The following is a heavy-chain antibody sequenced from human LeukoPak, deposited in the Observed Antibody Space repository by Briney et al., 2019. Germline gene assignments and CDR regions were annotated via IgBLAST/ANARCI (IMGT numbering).Heavy chain of an antibody. V-gene: IGHV3-23*01. J-gene: IGHJ4*02. CDR1: GFTFSNYA. CDR3: AIRSFSGTYSFDY. Sequence: GGSLRLSCAASGFTFSNYAMTWVRQAPGKGLEWVSSISGSAATTYSAGSVKGRFTVSRDNSKNTLYLQMNSLRAEDTAVYYCAIRSFSGTYSFDYWGQGTLVTVSS. CDR2: ISGSAATT. D-gene: IGHD1-26*01.